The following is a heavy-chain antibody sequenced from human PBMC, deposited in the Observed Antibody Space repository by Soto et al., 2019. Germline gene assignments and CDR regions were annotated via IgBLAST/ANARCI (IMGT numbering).Heavy chain of an antibody. J-gene: IGHJ6*02. CDR2: IDPSDSYT. Sequence: GESLKISCKGSGYSFTSYWISWVRQMPGKGLGWMGRIDPSDSYTNYSPSFQGHVTISADKSISTAYLQWSSLKASDTAMYYCASMGVGIAVAGSIDYYYYGMDVWGQGTTVTVSS. V-gene: IGHV5-10-1*01. D-gene: IGHD6-19*01. CDR3: ASMGVGIAVAGSIDYYYYGMDV. CDR1: GYSFTSYW.